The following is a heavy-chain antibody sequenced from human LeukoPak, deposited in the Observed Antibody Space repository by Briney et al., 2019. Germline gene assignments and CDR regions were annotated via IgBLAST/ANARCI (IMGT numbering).Heavy chain of an antibody. CDR2: INQDGSER. Sequence: GGSLRLSCAASRFTFSNYWMSWVRQAPGKGLEWVANINQDGSERYYVDSVKGRFTISRDNTKNSLYLQMNSLRAEDTAVYYCARGSKSVPSSTSCSFFDYWGQGTLVTVSS. V-gene: IGHV3-7*01. D-gene: IGHD2-2*01. CDR1: RFTFSNYW. J-gene: IGHJ4*02. CDR3: ARGSKSVPSSTSCSFFDY.